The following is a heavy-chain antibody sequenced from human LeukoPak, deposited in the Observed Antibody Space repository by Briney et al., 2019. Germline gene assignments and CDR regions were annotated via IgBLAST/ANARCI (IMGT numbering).Heavy chain of an antibody. Sequence: SETLSLTCTVSGDSISNSAYYWVWIRQPPGKGLEWIGEINHSGSTNYNPSLKSRVTISVDTSKNQFSLKLSSVTAADTAVYYCARISEVWGGYYYYGMDVWGQGTTVTVSS. CDR3: ARISEVWGGYYYYGMDV. D-gene: IGHD3-10*01. CDR2: INHSGST. J-gene: IGHJ6*02. V-gene: IGHV4-39*07. CDR1: GDSISNSAYY.